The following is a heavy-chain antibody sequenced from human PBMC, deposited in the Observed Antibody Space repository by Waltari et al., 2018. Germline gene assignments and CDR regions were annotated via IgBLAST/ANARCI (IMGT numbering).Heavy chain of an antibody. Sequence: QVQLVQSGAEVKKPGASVKVSCKASGYTFTGYYMHWVRQAPGQGLEWMGRINPNSGGTNYAQKFQGRVTMTRDTSISTAYMELSRLRSDDTAVYYCARAAPPELWDKNWFDPWGQGTLVTVSS. D-gene: IGHD1-26*01. V-gene: IGHV1-2*06. CDR2: INPNSGGT. CDR1: GYTFTGYY. J-gene: IGHJ5*02. CDR3: ARAAPPELWDKNWFDP.